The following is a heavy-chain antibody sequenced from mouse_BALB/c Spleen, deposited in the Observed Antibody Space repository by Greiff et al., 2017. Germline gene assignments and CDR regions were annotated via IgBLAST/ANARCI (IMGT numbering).Heavy chain of an antibody. CDR2: IWGDGST. V-gene: IGHV2-6-7*01. Sequence: QVQRVESGPGLVAPSQSLSITCTVSGFSLTGYGVNWVRQPPGKGLEWLGMIWGDGSTDYNSALKSRLSISKDNSKSQVFLKMNSLQTDDTARYYCARDRGDGKGWYFDVWGAGTTVTVSS. D-gene: IGHD2-1*01. CDR3: ARDRGDGKGWYFDV. CDR1: GFSLTGYG. J-gene: IGHJ1*01.